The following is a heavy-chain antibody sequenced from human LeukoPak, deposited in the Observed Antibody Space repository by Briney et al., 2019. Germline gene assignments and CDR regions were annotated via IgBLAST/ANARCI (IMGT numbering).Heavy chain of an antibody. V-gene: IGHV3-11*03. CDR1: GFTFSDYY. D-gene: IGHD5-12*01. CDR3: ARRYTGYGILDY. Sequence: PGGSLRLSCAASGFTFSDYYMSWLRQAPGKGLEWVSYISDSSSYTDYADSVKGRFTISRDNSKNSLYLQMNSLRAEDTAVYYCARRYTGYGILDYWGQGTLVTVSS. CDR2: ISDSSSYT. J-gene: IGHJ4*02.